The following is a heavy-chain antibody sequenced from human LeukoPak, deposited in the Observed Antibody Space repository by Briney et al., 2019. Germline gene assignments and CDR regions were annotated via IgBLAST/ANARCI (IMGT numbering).Heavy chain of an antibody. CDR3: ARALKLRTVAGYYNFDY. CDR2: IIPIFGTA. CDR1: GGTFSSYA. Sequence: GASVKVSCKASGGTFSSYATSWVRQAPGQGLEWMGGIIPIFGTANYAQKFQGRVTITADKSTSTAYMELSSLRSEDTAVYYCARALKLRTVAGYYNFDYWGQGTLVTVSS. D-gene: IGHD6-19*01. J-gene: IGHJ4*02. V-gene: IGHV1-69*06.